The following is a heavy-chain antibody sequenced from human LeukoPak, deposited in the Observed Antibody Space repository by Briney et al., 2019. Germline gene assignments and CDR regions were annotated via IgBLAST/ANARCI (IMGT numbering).Heavy chain of an antibody. CDR1: GVSISSTSYC. Sequence: SETLSLTCTVSGVSISSTSYCWGWIRQPPGKGLEWIGSIYYSGRTYYNPSLKSRLTISVDTPKNQFSLKLSSVTAADTAVYYCAQSLGASTWFGDWFDPWGQGTLVTVSS. D-gene: IGHD3-10*01. V-gene: IGHV4-39*01. CDR2: IYYSGRT. J-gene: IGHJ5*02. CDR3: AQSLGASTWFGDWFDP.